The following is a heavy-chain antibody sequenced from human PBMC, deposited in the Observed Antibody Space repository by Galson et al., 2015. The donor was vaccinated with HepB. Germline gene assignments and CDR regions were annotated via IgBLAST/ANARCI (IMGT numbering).Heavy chain of an antibody. CDR2: IRSKGNDYAT. Sequence: SLRLSCAASGFTFSGSAIHWVRQASGKGPEWLGRIRSKGNDYATSYVESLKGRFTISRADSRNMAYMHMKSLKTEDTAVYYCTRMGYFSGYSSKRGQGTLVTVAS. CDR1: GFTFSGSA. J-gene: IGHJ1*01. D-gene: IGHD5-12*01. CDR3: TRMGYFSGYSSK. V-gene: IGHV3-73*01.